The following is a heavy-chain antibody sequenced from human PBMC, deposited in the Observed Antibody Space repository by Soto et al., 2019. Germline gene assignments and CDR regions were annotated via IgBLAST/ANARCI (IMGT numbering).Heavy chain of an antibody. CDR2: MNPGSGDT. J-gene: IGHJ5*02. V-gene: IGHV1-8*01. CDR1: GYSFTNND. D-gene: IGHD3-16*01. Sequence: ASVKVSCKASGYSFTNNDVRWVRQATGQGLEWMGWMNPGSGDTGYAQKFQGRVTMTRDISIATAYMESSSPRSDDTAIYYCARMETFGSLNWFDPWGQGTLVTVSS. CDR3: ARMETFGSLNWFDP.